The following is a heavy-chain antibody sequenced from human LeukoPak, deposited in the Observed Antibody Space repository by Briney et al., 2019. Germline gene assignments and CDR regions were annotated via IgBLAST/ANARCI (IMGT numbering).Heavy chain of an antibody. CDR2: VYHTGHT. J-gene: IGHJ4*02. CDR3: ARHRFGHLFDY. V-gene: IGHV4-59*01. Sequence: SETLSLTCTVSGDSISGYYWSWIRQPPGKGLEWIGYVYHTGHTHYSPSPKSRVTVSLDTSRNQVSLILSSVTAADTAVYYCARHRFGHLFDYWGQGTLVFVSS. D-gene: IGHD3-16*01. CDR1: GDSISGYY.